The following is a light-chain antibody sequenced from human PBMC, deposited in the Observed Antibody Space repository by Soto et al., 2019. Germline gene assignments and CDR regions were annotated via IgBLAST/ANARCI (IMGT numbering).Light chain of an antibody. Sequence: EIVMTQSPATLSVSPGERATLSCRASQSVSSNLVWYQQKPGQAPRLLIYGASTRATGIPARFSGSGSGTESTLTISRLEPEDFAVYYCQQYDSSPRTFGQGTKVDIK. CDR3: QQYDSSPRT. V-gene: IGKV3-15*01. CDR1: QSVSSN. J-gene: IGKJ1*01. CDR2: GAS.